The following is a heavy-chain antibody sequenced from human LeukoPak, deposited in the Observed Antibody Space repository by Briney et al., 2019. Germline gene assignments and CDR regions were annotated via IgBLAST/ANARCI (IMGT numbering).Heavy chain of an antibody. D-gene: IGHD5-18*01. J-gene: IGHJ4*02. CDR2: IDEDGSET. V-gene: IGHV3-7*01. CDR1: GFTFSNYW. Sequence: QPGGSLRLSCEVSGFTFSNYWMMWVRQAPGKGLEWVASIDEDGSETNYVESMKGRFTISRDNAKNSLYLQMNSLRVEDTAVYYCARDAGYGYDRFDYWGQGTQVTVSS. CDR3: ARDAGYGYDRFDY.